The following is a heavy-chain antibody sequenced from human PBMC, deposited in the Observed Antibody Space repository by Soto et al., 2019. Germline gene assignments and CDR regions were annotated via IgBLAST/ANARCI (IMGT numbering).Heavy chain of an antibody. Sequence: SETLSLTCTVSGGSISSYYWSWIRQPPGKGLEWIGYIYYSGSTNYNPSLKSRVTISVDTSKNQFSLKLSSVTAADTAVYYCARDSTLYCSGGSCLYYYGMDVWGQGPTVPVSS. V-gene: IGHV4-59*01. CDR2: IYYSGST. D-gene: IGHD2-15*01. CDR3: ARDSTLYCSGGSCLYYYGMDV. CDR1: GGSISSYY. J-gene: IGHJ6*02.